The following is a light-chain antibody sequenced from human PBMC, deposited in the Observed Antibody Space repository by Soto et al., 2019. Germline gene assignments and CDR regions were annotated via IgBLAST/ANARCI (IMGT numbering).Light chain of an antibody. V-gene: IGLV2-8*01. Sequence: QSALTQPPSASGSTGQSVAISCTGAASDIGGYTFVSWYQQHPGKAPKLLIYDVNKRPSGVPDRFSGSKSGNTASLTVSGLQAEDEADYYCSAHGGTNPYVFGTGTKLTV. CDR1: ASDIGGYTF. CDR2: DVN. CDR3: SAHGGTNPYV. J-gene: IGLJ1*01.